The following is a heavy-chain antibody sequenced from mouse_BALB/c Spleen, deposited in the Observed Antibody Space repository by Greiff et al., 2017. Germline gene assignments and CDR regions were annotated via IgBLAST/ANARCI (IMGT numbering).Heavy chain of an antibody. CDR1: GFSLTSYG. CDR3: ARDPLYDYDGSWFAY. Sequence: VQLQQSGPGLVAPSQSLSITCTVSGFSLTSYGVHWVRQPPGKGLEWLGVIWAGGSTNYNSALMSRLSISKDNSKSQVFLKMNSLQTDDTAMYYCARDPLYDYDGSWFAYWGQGTLVTVSA. J-gene: IGHJ3*01. V-gene: IGHV2-9*02. D-gene: IGHD2-4*01. CDR2: IWAGGST.